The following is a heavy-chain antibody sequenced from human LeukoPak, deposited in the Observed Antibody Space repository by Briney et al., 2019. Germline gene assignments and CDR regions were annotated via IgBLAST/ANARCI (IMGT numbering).Heavy chain of an antibody. CDR2: FDPEDGET. Sequence: ASVKVSCKVSGYTLTELSMHWVRQAPGKGLEWMGGFDPEDGETIYAQKFQGRVTMTTDTSTSTAYMELRSLRSDDTAVYYCAGTMIVVPNAFDIWGQGTMVTVSS. D-gene: IGHD3-22*01. CDR3: AGTMIVVPNAFDI. J-gene: IGHJ3*02. V-gene: IGHV1-24*01. CDR1: GYTLTELS.